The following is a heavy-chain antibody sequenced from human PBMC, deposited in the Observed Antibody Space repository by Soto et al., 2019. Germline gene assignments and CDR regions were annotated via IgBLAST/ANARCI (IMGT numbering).Heavy chain of an antibody. J-gene: IGHJ4*02. CDR2: MNPNSGNT. V-gene: IGHV1-8*02. CDR3: AREKVGYFDY. Sequence: ASVKVSCKASGYTFTSYGISWVRQAPGQGLEWMGWMNPNSGNTGYAQKFQGRVTMTRNTSISTAYMELSSLRSEDTAVYYCAREKVGYFDYWGQGTLVTVSS. CDR1: GYTFTSYG.